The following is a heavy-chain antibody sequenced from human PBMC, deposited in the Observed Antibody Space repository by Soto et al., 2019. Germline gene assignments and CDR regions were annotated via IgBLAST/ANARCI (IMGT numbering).Heavy chain of an antibody. V-gene: IGHV1-58*01. CDR1: GFTFTSSA. J-gene: IGHJ4*02. CDR2: IVVGSGNT. Sequence: GTSVKVSCKASGFTFTSSAVQWVRQARGQRLEWIGWIVVGSGNTNYAQKFQERVTITRDMSTSTAYMELSSLRSEDTAVYYCAAGGYDILTGYYILDYWGQGTLVTVSS. CDR3: AAGGYDILTGYYILDY. D-gene: IGHD3-9*01.